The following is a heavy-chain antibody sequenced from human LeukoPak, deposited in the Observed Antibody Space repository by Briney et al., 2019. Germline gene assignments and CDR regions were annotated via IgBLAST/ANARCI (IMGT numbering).Heavy chain of an antibody. CDR2: ISGRGGIT. D-gene: IGHD3-9*01. Sequence: PGGSLRLSCAASGFTFSSYAMSWVRQAPGKGLEWVSAISGRGGITYYADSVKGRFTISRDNSKTTLYLQMNSLRAEDTAVYYCAKAKKDYDILTGYYRYYYYMDVWGKGTTVTVSS. CDR1: GFTFSSYA. V-gene: IGHV3-23*01. CDR3: AKAKKDYDILTGYYRYYYYMDV. J-gene: IGHJ6*03.